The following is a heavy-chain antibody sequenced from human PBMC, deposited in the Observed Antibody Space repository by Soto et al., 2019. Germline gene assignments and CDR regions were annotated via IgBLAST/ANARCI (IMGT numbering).Heavy chain of an antibody. CDR1: GFTFSSYS. J-gene: IGHJ6*02. CDR3: ARASSIAARPYYYGMDV. V-gene: IGHV3-48*02. Sequence: GGSLRLSCAASGFTFSSYSMNWVRQAPGKGLEWVSYISSSSSTIYYADSVKGRFTISRDNAKNSLYLQMNSLRDEDTAVYYCARASSIAARPYYYGMDVWGQGTTVTVSS. D-gene: IGHD6-6*01. CDR2: ISSSSSTI.